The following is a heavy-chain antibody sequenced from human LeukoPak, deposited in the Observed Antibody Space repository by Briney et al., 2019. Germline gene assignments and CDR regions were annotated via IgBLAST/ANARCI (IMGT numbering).Heavy chain of an antibody. CDR2: INPNSGGT. CDR1: GYTFTGYY. V-gene: IGHV1-2*02. J-gene: IGHJ4*02. D-gene: IGHD5/OR15-5a*01. Sequence: ASVKVSCRASGYTFTGYYMHWVRRAPGQGLEWMGWINPNSGGTNYAQKFQGRVTMTRDTSISTAYMELSRLRSDDTAVYYCARAPQGVYEDYWGQGTLVTVSS. CDR3: ARAPQGVYEDY.